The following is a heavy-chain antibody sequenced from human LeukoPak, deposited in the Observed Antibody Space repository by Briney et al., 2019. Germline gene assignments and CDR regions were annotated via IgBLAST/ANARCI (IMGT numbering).Heavy chain of an antibody. J-gene: IGHJ4*02. CDR2: ISGSGGST. CDR1: GFTFSSYA. D-gene: IGHD4-23*01. Sequence: GGSLRLSCAASGFTFSSYAMSWVRQAPGKGLEWVSAISGSGGSTYYADSVKGRVTISRDNSKNTLYLQMNSLRAEDTAVYYCAKVIYGGNTRDYWGQGTLVTVSS. CDR3: AKVIYGGNTRDY. V-gene: IGHV3-23*01.